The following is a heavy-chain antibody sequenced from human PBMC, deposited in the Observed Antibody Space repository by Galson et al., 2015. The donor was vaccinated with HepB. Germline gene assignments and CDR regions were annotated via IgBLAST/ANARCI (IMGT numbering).Heavy chain of an antibody. CDR3: AKSAVVTPGAGFDY. CDR2: ISYDGSNK. V-gene: IGHV3-30*18. D-gene: IGHD4-23*01. Sequence: SLRLSCAASGFTFSSYGMHWVRQAPGKGLEWVAVISYDGSNKYYADSVKGRFTISRDNSKNTLYLQMNSLRAEDTAVYCCAKSAVVTPGAGFDYWGQGTLVTASS. CDR1: GFTFSSYG. J-gene: IGHJ4*02.